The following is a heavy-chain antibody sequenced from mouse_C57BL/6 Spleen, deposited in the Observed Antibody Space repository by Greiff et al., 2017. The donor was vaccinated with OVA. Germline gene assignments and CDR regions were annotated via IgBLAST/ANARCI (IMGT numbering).Heavy chain of an antibody. J-gene: IGHJ1*03. Sequence: EVQLQQSGPELVKPGASVKISCKASGYTFTDYYMNWVKQSHGKSLEWIGDINPNNGGTSYNQKFKGKATLTVDKSSSTAYMELRSLTSEDSAVYYCARFDYDEGYWYFDVWGTGTTVTVSS. V-gene: IGHV1-26*01. CDR2: INPNNGGT. CDR1: GYTFTDYY. CDR3: ARFDYDEGYWYFDV. D-gene: IGHD2-4*01.